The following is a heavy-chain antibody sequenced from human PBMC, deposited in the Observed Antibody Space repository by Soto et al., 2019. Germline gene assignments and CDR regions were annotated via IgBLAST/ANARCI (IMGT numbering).Heavy chain of an antibody. CDR1: GGTFSSYA. Sequence: QVQLVQSGAEVKKPGSSVKVSCKASGGTFSSYAINWVRQAPGQGLEWMGRIVPMFGIPNFAPKFQGRVTMTADRSKTTAYMELSSLRSEDTAVYYCASGPYTSSSGGYYYYYMDVWGKGTTVTVSS. D-gene: IGHD6-6*01. CDR3: ASGPYTSSSGGYYYYYMDV. J-gene: IGHJ6*03. V-gene: IGHV1-69*02. CDR2: IVPMFGIP.